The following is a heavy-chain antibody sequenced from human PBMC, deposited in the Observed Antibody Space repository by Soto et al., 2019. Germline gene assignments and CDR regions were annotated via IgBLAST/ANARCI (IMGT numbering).Heavy chain of an antibody. J-gene: IGHJ6*02. CDR1: GGTFSSYT. D-gene: IGHD3-10*01. V-gene: IGHV1-69*08. CDR2: IIPILGIA. CDR3: ARDRDLYGMDV. Sequence: QVQLVQSGAEVKKPGSSVKVSCKASGGTFSSYTISWVRQAPGQGLEWMGRIIPILGIANYAQKFQGRVTXTXAKSASTAYMELSSLRSEDTAVYYCARDRDLYGMDVWVQGTTVTVSS.